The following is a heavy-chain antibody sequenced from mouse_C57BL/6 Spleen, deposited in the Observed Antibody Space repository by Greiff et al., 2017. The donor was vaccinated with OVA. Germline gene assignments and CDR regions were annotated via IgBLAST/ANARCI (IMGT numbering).Heavy chain of an antibody. D-gene: IGHD4-1*01. CDR2: IYPGDGDT. V-gene: IGHV1-82*01. J-gene: IGHJ3*01. Sequence: VQLQQSGPELVKPGASVKISCKASGYAFSSSWMNWVKQRPGKGLEWIGRIYPGDGDTNYNGKFKGKATLTADKSSSTAYMQLSSLTSEDSAVYFCARGLTGFAYWGQGTLVTVSA. CDR3: ARGLTGFAY. CDR1: GYAFSSSW.